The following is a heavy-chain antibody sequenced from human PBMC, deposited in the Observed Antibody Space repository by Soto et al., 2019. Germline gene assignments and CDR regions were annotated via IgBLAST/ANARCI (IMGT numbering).Heavy chain of an antibody. CDR2: IYYSGST. CDR3: PRGIAAAGSIFDY. D-gene: IGHD6-13*01. V-gene: IGHV4-59*01. CDR1: GGSISSYY. Sequence: QVQLQESGPGLVKPSETLSLTCTVSGGSISSYYWSWIRQPPGKGLEWIGYIYYSGSTNYNPSLKIRVTISADTSKNQSSLKRSSVSAADTAVYYCPRGIAAAGSIFDYWGQGTLGTVSS. J-gene: IGHJ4*02.